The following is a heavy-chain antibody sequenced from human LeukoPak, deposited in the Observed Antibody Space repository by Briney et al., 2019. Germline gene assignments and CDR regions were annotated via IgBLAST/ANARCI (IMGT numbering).Heavy chain of an antibody. CDR3: ASSSRTPLRYFDWLLSTDAFDI. D-gene: IGHD3-9*01. Sequence: SETLSLTCTVSGGSISSYYWSWIRQPPGKGLEWIAYISDIGSINYNPSLKSRVTISVDTSKNQFSLKLSSVTAADTAVYYCASSSRTPLRYFDWLLSTDAFDIWGQGTMVTVSS. V-gene: IGHV4-59*01. CDR2: ISDIGSI. J-gene: IGHJ3*02. CDR1: GGSISSYY.